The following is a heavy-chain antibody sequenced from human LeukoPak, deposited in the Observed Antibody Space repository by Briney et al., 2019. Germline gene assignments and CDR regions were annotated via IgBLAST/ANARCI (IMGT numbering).Heavy chain of an antibody. CDR1: GFTFSSYA. J-gene: IGHJ3*01. Sequence: QSGGSLRLSCAASGFTFSSYAMHWVRQAPGKGLEWVAVISYDGSNKYYADSVKGRFTISRDNSKSTLFLQMNSLRAEDTAVYYCTKDPNGDYAGAFDFWGQGTMVTVSS. V-gene: IGHV3-30-3*01. CDR3: TKDPNGDYAGAFDF. CDR2: ISYDGSNK. D-gene: IGHD4-17*01.